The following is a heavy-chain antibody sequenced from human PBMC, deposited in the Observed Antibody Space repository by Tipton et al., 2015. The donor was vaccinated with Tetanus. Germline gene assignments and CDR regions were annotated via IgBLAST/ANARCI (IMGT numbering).Heavy chain of an antibody. CDR3: ASSLDTAMVDDAFDI. CDR1: GDSISSFH. V-gene: IGHV4-59*08. CDR2: IYNIGTT. J-gene: IGHJ3*02. D-gene: IGHD5-18*01. Sequence: TLSLTCTVSGDSISSFHWSWIRQPPGKGLEWIGYIYNIGTTKYNPSLKSRVTILLDMSKNQLSLKLSSMTAADTAVYYCASSLDTAMVDDAFDIWGQGTMVTVSS.